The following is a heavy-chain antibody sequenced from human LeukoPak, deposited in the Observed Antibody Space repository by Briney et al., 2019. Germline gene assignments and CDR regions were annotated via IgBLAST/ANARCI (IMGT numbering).Heavy chain of an antibody. V-gene: IGHV4-34*01. CDR3: ATSPANSWSNFDY. J-gene: IGHJ4*02. CDR2: IHHSGTT. CDR1: GESLSNYY. D-gene: IGHD6-13*01. Sequence: SETLSLTCAVYGESLSNYYWSWVRQPPGKGREWMGEIHHSGTTNYKWSLESRVTISVETSKNQFSLKLISATAPDTAVYYCATSPANSWSNFDYWGQGTLVTVSS.